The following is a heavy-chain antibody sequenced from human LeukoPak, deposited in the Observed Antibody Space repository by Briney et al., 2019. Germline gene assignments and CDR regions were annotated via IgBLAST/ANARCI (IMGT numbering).Heavy chain of an antibody. CDR3: ARETSMVRDTGSGWFDP. J-gene: IGHJ5*02. CDR2: IYYSGST. Sequence: SETLSLTCTVSGGSISSYYWSWIRQPPGKGLEWIGYIYYSGSTNYNPSLKSRVTISVDTSKNQFSLKLSSVTAADTAVYYCARETSMVRDTGSGWFDPWGQGTLVTVSS. V-gene: IGHV4-59*01. CDR1: GGSISSYY. D-gene: IGHD3-10*01.